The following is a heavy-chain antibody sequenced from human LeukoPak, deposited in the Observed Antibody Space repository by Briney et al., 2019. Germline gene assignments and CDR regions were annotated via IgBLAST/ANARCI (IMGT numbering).Heavy chain of an antibody. D-gene: IGHD2-21*02. CDR1: AGSVSGYY. Sequence: PSETLSLTCTVSAGSVSGYYWSWIRQPPGKGLEWIAYIYYSGSTNYNPSLKSRVTISVDTSKNQFSLKLSSVTAADTAVYYCARSRTYCGGDCPFDYWGQGTLVTVSS. V-gene: IGHV4-59*02. J-gene: IGHJ4*02. CDR2: IYYSGST. CDR3: ARSRTYCGGDCPFDY.